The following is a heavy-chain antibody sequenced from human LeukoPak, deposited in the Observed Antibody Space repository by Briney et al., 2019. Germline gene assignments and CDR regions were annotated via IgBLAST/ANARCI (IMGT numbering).Heavy chain of an antibody. D-gene: IGHD3-22*01. CDR2: IYYSGST. Sequence: SETLSLTCTVSGGSISSYYWSWIRQPPGKGLEWIGYIYYSGSTNYNPSLKSRVTISADTSKNQFSLKLSSVTAADTAVYYCASSGYRYGMDVWGQGTTVTVSS. CDR1: GGSISSYY. V-gene: IGHV4-59*01. J-gene: IGHJ6*02. CDR3: ASSGYRYGMDV.